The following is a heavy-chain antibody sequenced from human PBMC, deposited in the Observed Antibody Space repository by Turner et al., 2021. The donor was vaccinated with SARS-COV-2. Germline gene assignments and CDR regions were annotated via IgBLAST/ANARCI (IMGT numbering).Heavy chain of an antibody. D-gene: IGHD3-22*01. CDR2: IYYSGST. Sequence: QLQLQESGPGLVKPSETLSLPCTVSGGSISSSSYYWGWIRQPPGKGLEWIGSIYYSGSTYYNPSLKSRVTISVDTSKNQFSLKLSSVTAADTAVYYCARFPYYYDSSAYPAYGMDVWGQGTTVTVSS. V-gene: IGHV4-39*01. CDR1: GGSISSSSYY. CDR3: ARFPYYYDSSAYPAYGMDV. J-gene: IGHJ6*02.